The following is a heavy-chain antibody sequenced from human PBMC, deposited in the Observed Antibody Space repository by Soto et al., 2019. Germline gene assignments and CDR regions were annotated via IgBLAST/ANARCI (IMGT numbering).Heavy chain of an antibody. J-gene: IGHJ4*02. CDR3: AWYYYDSSGYDY. CDR2: ISSSSSYI. CDR1: GFTFSSYS. Sequence: PVVSLRLSCAASGFTFSSYSMNWVRQAPGTGLEWVSSISSSSSYIYYADSVKGRFTISRDNAKNSLYLQMNSLRAEHTAVYYCAWYYYDSSGYDYWGQGTLVPVSS. V-gene: IGHV3-21*01. D-gene: IGHD3-22*01.